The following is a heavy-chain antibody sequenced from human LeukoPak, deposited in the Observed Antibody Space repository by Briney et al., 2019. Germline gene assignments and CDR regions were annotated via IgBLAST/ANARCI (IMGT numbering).Heavy chain of an antibody. CDR1: GGSISSSSYY. J-gene: IGHJ4*02. V-gene: IGHV4-39*01. D-gene: IGHD3-3*01. Sequence: PSATLSPTWTVAGGSISSSSYYWGWIRQPPVKGLEWIGSVYYSGSTYYNPSPKSRLTISVDTSKNQFSLKLSSVTAADTAVYYCAGSSYYDFWSGYYSYFDYWGQGTLVTVSS. CDR2: VYYSGST. CDR3: AGSSYYDFWSGYYSYFDY.